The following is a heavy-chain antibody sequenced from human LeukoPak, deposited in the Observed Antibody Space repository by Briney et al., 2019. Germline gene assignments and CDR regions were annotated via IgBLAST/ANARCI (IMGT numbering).Heavy chain of an antibody. CDR3: ARGPGSCGG. D-gene: IGHD3-10*01. Sequence: SETLSLTCTVSGYSISSGYYWGWTRQPPGKGLEWIGSIYHSGSTYYNPSLKSRVTISVDTSKNQFSLKLSSVTAADTAVYYCARGPGSCGGWGQGTLVTVSS. V-gene: IGHV4-38-2*02. J-gene: IGHJ4*02. CDR2: IYHSGST. CDR1: GYSISSGYY.